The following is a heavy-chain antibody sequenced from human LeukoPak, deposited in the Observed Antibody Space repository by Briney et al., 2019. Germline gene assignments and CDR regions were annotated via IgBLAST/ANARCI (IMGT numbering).Heavy chain of an antibody. J-gene: IGHJ4*02. V-gene: IGHV3-23*01. CDR1: GFTFSSYA. Sequence: GRSLRLSCAASGFTFSSYAMSWVRQAPGKRLEWVSAISGSGGSTYYADSVKGRFTISRDNSKNTLYLQMNSLRAEDTAVYYCAKAPLRTVAGTSHFDYWGQGTLVTVSS. CDR2: ISGSGGST. D-gene: IGHD6-19*01. CDR3: AKAPLRTVAGTSHFDY.